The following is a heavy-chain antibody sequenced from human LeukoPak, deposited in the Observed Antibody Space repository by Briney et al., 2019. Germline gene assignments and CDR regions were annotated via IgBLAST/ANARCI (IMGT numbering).Heavy chain of an antibody. CDR3: AGYYGDSDPFDY. J-gene: IGHJ4*02. V-gene: IGHV1-69*05. CDR2: IIPIFGTA. CDR1: GGTFSSYA. D-gene: IGHD4-17*01. Sequence: ASVKVSCKASGGTFSSYAISWVRQAPGQGLEWMGGIIPIFGTANYAQKFQGRVTITTDESTSTAYMELCSLRSEDTAVYYCAGYYGDSDPFDYWGQGTLVTVSS.